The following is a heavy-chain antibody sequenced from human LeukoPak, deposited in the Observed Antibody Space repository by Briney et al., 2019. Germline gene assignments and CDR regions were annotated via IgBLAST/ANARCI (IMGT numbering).Heavy chain of an antibody. Sequence: ASVKVSCKASGYTFTASFMHCVRHAPGQGLEWRGWINPNSGGTKYPHKFQGRVTMTRDTSISTAYMELSRLTSDDTAVYFCARAVIYYGSAIDAFDIWGQGTTVTVSS. J-gene: IGHJ3*02. CDR1: GYTFTASF. CDR3: ARAVIYYGSAIDAFDI. CDR2: INPNSGGT. D-gene: IGHD3-10*01. V-gene: IGHV1-2*02.